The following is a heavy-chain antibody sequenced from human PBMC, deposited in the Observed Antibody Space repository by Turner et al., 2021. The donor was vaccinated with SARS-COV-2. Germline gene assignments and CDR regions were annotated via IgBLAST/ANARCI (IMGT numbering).Heavy chain of an antibody. CDR2: ITGSSGYI. V-gene: IGHV3-21*01. CDR1: GFTFSSYS. Sequence: EVQLVESGGGLVQPGGSLRLSCAASGFTFSSYSMNWVRQAPGKGLEWVSSITGSSGYIYYADSVKGRFTISRDNAKTSLYLQMNSLRAEDTAVYYCARVFPTDSSVWYRYYYYYGMDVWAKGPRSPSP. D-gene: IGHD6-19*01. CDR3: ARVFPTDSSVWYRYYYYYGMDV. J-gene: IGHJ6*02.